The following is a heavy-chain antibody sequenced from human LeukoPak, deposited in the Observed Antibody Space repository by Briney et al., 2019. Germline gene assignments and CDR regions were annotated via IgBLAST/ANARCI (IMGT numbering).Heavy chain of an antibody. Sequence: GASVKVSCKASGGTFSSYAISWVRQAPGQGLEWMGRIIPISGTANYAQKFQGRVTITTDESTSTAYMELSSLRSEDTAVYYCARERGTVTTSFDYWGQGTLVTVSS. D-gene: IGHD4-11*01. J-gene: IGHJ4*02. V-gene: IGHV1-69*05. CDR2: IIPISGTA. CDR1: GGTFSSYA. CDR3: ARERGTVTTSFDY.